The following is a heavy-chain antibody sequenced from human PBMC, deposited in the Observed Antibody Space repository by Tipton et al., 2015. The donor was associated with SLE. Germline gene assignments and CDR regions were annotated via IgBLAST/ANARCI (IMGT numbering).Heavy chain of an antibody. CDR3: VRDNDYGGSSNGLGY. CDR2: INWSGVSQ. D-gene: IGHD4-23*01. J-gene: IGHJ4*02. Sequence: SLRLSCAASGFSFSSYWMSWVRQAPGKGLEWVSYINWSGVSQGYGDSVRGRFTISRDNAKNSLYLQMNSLMAEDTAFYHCVRDNDYGGSSNGLGYWGQGTLVTVSS. CDR1: GFSFSSYW. V-gene: IGHV3-20*01.